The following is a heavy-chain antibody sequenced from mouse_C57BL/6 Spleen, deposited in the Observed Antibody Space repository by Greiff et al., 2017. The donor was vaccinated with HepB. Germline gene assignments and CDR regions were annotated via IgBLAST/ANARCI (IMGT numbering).Heavy chain of an antibody. CDR3: ARGRGLEGVYFDY. CDR2: IDPSDSYT. D-gene: IGHD2-4*01. J-gene: IGHJ2*01. V-gene: IGHV1-69*01. Sequence: QVQLQQPGAELVMPGASVKLSCKASGYTFTSYWMHWVKQRPGQGLEWIGEIDPSDSYTNYNQKFKGKSTSTVDKSSSTAYMQLSSLTSEDSAVYYCARGRGLEGVYFDYWGQGTTLTVSS. CDR1: GYTFTSYW.